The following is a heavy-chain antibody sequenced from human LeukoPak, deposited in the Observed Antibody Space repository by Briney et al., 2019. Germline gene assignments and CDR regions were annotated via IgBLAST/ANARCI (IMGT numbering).Heavy chain of an antibody. CDR1: GFSFSNYE. V-gene: IGHV3-21*01. CDR2: ITSGSSYI. D-gene: IGHD1-26*01. Sequence: PGGSLRLSCAASGFSFSNYEMNWVRQAPGKGLEWVSSITSGSSYIYYADSVKGRFTISRDNAKNSLYLQMNSLRAEDTAVYYCARDPYSGSYGDYYYYFMDVWGKGTTVTISS. J-gene: IGHJ6*03. CDR3: ARDPYSGSYGDYYYYFMDV.